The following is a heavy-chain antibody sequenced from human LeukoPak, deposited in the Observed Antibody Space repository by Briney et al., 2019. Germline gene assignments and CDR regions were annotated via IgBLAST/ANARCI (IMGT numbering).Heavy chain of an antibody. D-gene: IGHD6-6*01. CDR3: AREYSSSLDY. CDR1: GYTSTNYY. Sequence: GASVKVSCKASGYTSTNYYMHWVRQAPGQGLEWMGIINPTGVSTSYVQKFQGRVTMTRDTSTSTVYMELSSLRSEDTAVYYCAREYSSSLDYWGQGTLVTVSS. J-gene: IGHJ4*02. V-gene: IGHV1-46*01. CDR2: INPTGVST.